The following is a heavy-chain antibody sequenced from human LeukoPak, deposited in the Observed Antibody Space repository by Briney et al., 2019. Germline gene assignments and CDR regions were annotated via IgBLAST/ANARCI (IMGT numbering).Heavy chain of an antibody. CDR2: IYYSGST. Sequence: SETLSLTCTVSGVSISSSSYYWGWIRQPPGKGLVWIGSIYYSGSTYYNPSLKSRVTISVDTSKNQFSLKLSSVTAAGTAVYYCARAMGAYSGYQNYYYYGMDVWGQGTTVTVSS. J-gene: IGHJ6*02. CDR1: GVSISSSSYY. D-gene: IGHD5-12*01. CDR3: ARAMGAYSGYQNYYYYGMDV. V-gene: IGHV4-39*07.